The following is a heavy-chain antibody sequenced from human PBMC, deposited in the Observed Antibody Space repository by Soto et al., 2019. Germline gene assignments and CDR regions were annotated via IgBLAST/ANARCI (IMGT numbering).Heavy chain of an antibody. CDR2: FYYTGTT. CDR1: GGSISSSSYH. CDR3: ASRVGATPPSF. D-gene: IGHD1-26*01. V-gene: IGHV4-39*01. J-gene: IGHJ4*01. Sequence: SETLSLTCTVSGGSISSSSYHWGWIRQPPGKGLEWIGTFYYTGTTYYNPSLRTRVTVSADTPRNQFSLNLTSVTATDTAVYYCASRVGATPPSFWGQGVLVTV.